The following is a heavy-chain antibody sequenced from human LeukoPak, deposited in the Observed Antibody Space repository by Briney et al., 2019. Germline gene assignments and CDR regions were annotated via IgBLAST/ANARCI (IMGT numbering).Heavy chain of an antibody. V-gene: IGHV4-34*01. Sequence: KPSETLSLTCAVYGGSFSGYYWSWIRQPPGKGLEWIGEINHSGSTNYNPSLKSRVTISVDTSKNQFSLKLSSVTAADTAVYYCARVNPPFAYCGGDCYSGVAFDIWGQGTMVTVSS. CDR1: GGSFSGYY. D-gene: IGHD2-21*02. CDR3: ARVNPPFAYCGGDCYSGVAFDI. CDR2: INHSGST. J-gene: IGHJ3*02.